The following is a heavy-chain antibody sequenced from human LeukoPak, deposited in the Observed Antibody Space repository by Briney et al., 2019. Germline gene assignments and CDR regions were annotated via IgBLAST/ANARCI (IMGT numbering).Heavy chain of an antibody. CDR3: ARFGIGVVPVVTDAFDI. Sequence: ASVKVSCKASGYTFTSYGISWVRQAPGQGLEWMGWISAYNGNTNYAQNLQGRVTMTTDTSTSTAYMELRSLRSDDTAVYYCARFGIGVVPVVTDAFDIWGQGTMVTVSS. J-gene: IGHJ3*02. CDR2: ISAYNGNT. D-gene: IGHD2-2*01. V-gene: IGHV1-18*01. CDR1: GYTFTSYG.